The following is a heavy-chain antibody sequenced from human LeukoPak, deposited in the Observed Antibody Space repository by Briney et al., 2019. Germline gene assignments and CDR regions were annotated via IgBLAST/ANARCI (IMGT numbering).Heavy chain of an antibody. CDR2: IRYDGSIK. D-gene: IGHD4-17*01. CDR3: AKDSVKVTTVRRVPHYMDV. Sequence: GGSLRLSCVVSGLTFITYEMNWVRQAPGKGLEWVAFIRYDGSIKYYADSVKGRFTISRDNSKNTLYLQMNSLRAEDTAVYYCAKDSVKVTTVRRVPHYMDVWGKGTTVTISS. J-gene: IGHJ6*03. CDR1: GLTFITYE. V-gene: IGHV3-30*02.